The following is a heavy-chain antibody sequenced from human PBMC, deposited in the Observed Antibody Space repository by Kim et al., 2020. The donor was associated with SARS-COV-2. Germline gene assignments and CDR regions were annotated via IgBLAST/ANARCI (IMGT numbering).Heavy chain of an antibody. CDR3: ARAWDY. Sequence: INHSGGTSHNPSLKSRITMSIDTSKNQFSLRLTSVTAADTAVYYCARAWDYWGQGTRVTVSS. V-gene: IGHV4-34*01. J-gene: IGHJ4*02. CDR2: INHSGGT.